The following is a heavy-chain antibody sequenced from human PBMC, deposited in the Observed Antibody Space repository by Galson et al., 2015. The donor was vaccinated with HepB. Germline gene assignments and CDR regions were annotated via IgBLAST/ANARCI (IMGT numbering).Heavy chain of an antibody. Sequence: SVKVSCKASGYTFTSYGVSWVRQAAGQGLEWMGWINPYNGNTNYAQKLQGRVTMTTDTSTSTAYMELRSLRSDDTAVYYCARGLTGYRTGWFDPWGQGTLVTVSS. CDR1: GYTFTSYG. CDR3: ARGLTGYRTGWFDP. J-gene: IGHJ5*02. V-gene: IGHV1-18*01. CDR2: INPYNGNT. D-gene: IGHD3-9*01.